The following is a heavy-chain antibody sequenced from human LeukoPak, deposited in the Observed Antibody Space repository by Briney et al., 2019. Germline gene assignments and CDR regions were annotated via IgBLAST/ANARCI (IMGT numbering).Heavy chain of an antibody. CDR1: GYTFTSYG. CDR3: GRLARSNYGFDY. V-gene: IGHV1-18*01. J-gene: IGHJ4*02. D-gene: IGHD4-11*01. Sequence: ASVKVSCKASGYTFTSYGISWVRQAPGQGLEWMGWISAFNGNTNYAQKLQGRVTMTTDTSTSTAYMELRSLRSDDTAVYYCGRLARSNYGFDYWGQGTLVTVSS. CDR2: ISAFNGNT.